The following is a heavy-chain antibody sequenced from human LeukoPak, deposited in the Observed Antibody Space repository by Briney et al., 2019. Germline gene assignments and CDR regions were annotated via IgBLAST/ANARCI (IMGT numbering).Heavy chain of an antibody. Sequence: GGSLRLSCAASGFTFSSYAMSWVRQAPGKGLEWASAISGSGGSTYYADFVKGRFTISRDNSKNTLYLQMNSLTDEDTAVYYCAKKWGVGTTTLDYFDYWGQGTLVTVSS. CDR2: ISGSGGST. CDR1: GFTFSSYA. J-gene: IGHJ4*02. V-gene: IGHV3-23*01. CDR3: AKKWGVGTTTLDYFDY. D-gene: IGHD1-26*01.